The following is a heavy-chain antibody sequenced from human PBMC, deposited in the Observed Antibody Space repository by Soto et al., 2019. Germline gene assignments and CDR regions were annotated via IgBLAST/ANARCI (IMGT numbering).Heavy chain of an antibody. Sequence: QVQLVQSGAEVKKPGASVKVSCKASGYTFTSYGISWVRQAPGQGLEWMGWISAYNGNTNYAQKLQGRVTMPTDTATRTAYMELRSLRSDDTAVYYCARSLLLAAAGLPNWFDPWGQGALVTVSS. CDR1: GYTFTSYG. D-gene: IGHD6-13*01. CDR2: ISAYNGNT. J-gene: IGHJ5*02. CDR3: ARSLLLAAAGLPNWFDP. V-gene: IGHV1-18*01.